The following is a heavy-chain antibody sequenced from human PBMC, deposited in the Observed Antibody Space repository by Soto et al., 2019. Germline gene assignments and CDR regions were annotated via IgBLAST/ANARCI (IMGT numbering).Heavy chain of an antibody. J-gene: IGHJ4*02. CDR2: INHSGST. Sequence: SETLSLTCAVYGGSFSGYYWSWIRQPPGKGLEWIGEINHSGSTNYNPSLKSRVTISVDTSKNQFSLKLSSVTAADTAVYYCAREGEVTMVGKKFDYWGQGTLVTVSS. CDR3: AREGEVTMVGKKFDY. D-gene: IGHD3-10*02. CDR1: GGSFSGYY. V-gene: IGHV4-34*01.